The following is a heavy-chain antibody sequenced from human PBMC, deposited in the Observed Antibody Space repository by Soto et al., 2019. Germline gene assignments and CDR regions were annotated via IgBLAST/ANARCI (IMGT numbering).Heavy chain of an antibody. J-gene: IGHJ4*02. CDR3: ARVGSGFVRGFDY. Sequence: PSETLSLTCSVSGGSIMIYYWTGIRQSPGRGLEWIGDIYYTGSTNYNPSLESRVTISLDTSKNQFSLRLTSVTAADTAVYYCARVGSGFVRGFDYWAQGPLATVPQ. D-gene: IGHD5-12*01. CDR2: IYYTGST. CDR1: GGSIMIYY. V-gene: IGHV4-59*01.